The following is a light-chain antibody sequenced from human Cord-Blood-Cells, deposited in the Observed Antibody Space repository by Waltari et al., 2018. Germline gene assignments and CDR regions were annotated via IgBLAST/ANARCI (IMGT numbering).Light chain of an antibody. J-gene: IGLJ2*01. Sequence: QSALTQPASVSGSPGQSITISCTGTSSAVGSYNLVSWYQQHPGKAPKRMIYEVSKRPSGVSNRFSGSKSGNTASLTISGLQAEDEADYYCCSYAGSSTFVVFGGGTKLTVL. CDR2: EVS. CDR1: SSAVGSYNL. V-gene: IGLV2-23*02. CDR3: CSYAGSSTFVV.